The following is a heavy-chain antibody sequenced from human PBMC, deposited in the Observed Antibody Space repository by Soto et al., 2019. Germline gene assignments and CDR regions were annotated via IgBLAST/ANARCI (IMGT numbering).Heavy chain of an antibody. CDR2: IKSKTDGGTI. CDR1: GLTFTNAW. D-gene: IGHD6-19*01. CDR3: ISNIVGSSVWFDN. J-gene: IGHJ4*02. Sequence: EVQLVESGGGLVKPGGSLRLSCAASGLTFTNAWMSWVRQAPGKGLEWVGRIKSKTDGGTIDYAAPAKGRFIISRDDSKNTLYLQMNSLNSEDTAVYYCISNIVGSSVWFDNWGQGSLVTVSS. V-gene: IGHV3-15*01.